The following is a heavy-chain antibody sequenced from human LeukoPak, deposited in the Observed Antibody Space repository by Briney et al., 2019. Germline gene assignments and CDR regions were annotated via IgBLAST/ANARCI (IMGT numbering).Heavy chain of an antibody. CDR3: ANPYYYDSSGLDY. J-gene: IGHJ4*02. CDR2: ITWNSGSI. CDR1: GFTFDDFA. D-gene: IGHD3-22*01. Sequence: GRSLRLSCAASGFTFDDFAMHWVRQAPGKGLEWVSGITWNSGSIGYADSVQGRFTISRDNSKNTLYLQMNSLRAEDTAVYYCANPYYYDSSGLDYWGQGTLVTVSS. V-gene: IGHV3-9*01.